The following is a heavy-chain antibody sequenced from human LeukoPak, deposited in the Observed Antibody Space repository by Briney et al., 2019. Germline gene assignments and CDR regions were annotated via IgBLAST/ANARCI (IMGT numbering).Heavy chain of an antibody. D-gene: IGHD6-19*01. CDR3: ARGGTVAVAGGFDP. Sequence: GGSLILSCAASGFTFSSYAMSWVRQAPGKGLEWVSAISGSGGSTYYADSVKGRFTISRDNSKNTLYLQMNSLRAEDTAVYYCARGGTVAVAGGFDPWGQGTLVTVSS. CDR1: GFTFSSYA. J-gene: IGHJ5*02. CDR2: ISGSGGST. V-gene: IGHV3-23*01.